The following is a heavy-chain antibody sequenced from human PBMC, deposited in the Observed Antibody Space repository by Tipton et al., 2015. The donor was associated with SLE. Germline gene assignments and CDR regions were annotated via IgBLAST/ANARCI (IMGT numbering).Heavy chain of an antibody. J-gene: IGHJ5*02. Sequence: TLSLTCTVSGGSISSHYWSWIRQPPGKGLEWIGYIYYSGSTNYNPSLKSRVTISVDTSKNQFSLKLSSVTAADTAVYYCARGTAVVTRLGGLLGFDPWGQGTLVTVSS. D-gene: IGHD4-23*01. CDR1: GGSISSHY. V-gene: IGHV4-59*08. CDR2: IYYSGST. CDR3: ARGTAVVTRLGGLLGFDP.